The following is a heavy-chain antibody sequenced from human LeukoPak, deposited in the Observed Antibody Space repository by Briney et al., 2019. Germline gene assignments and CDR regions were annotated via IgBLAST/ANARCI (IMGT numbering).Heavy chain of an antibody. Sequence: GGSLRLSCAASGFTFSRLGMQWVRQAPGKGLEWVAVIHNDGTQGQYGNSVKGRFTISKDNSQSTLYLQMNNLRDDDTAFYYCAKEGDEFRGYLDVWGKGTTVTVSS. CDR2: IHNDGTQG. J-gene: IGHJ6*03. V-gene: IGHV3-30*02. CDR1: GFTFSRLG. D-gene: IGHD1-26*01. CDR3: AKEGDEFRGYLDV.